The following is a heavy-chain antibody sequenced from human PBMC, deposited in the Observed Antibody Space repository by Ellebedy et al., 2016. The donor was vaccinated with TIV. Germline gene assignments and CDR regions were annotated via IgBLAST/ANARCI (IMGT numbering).Heavy chain of an antibody. CDR2: INGDGSTT. V-gene: IGHV3-74*01. Sequence: GESLKISCAASGFTFTNYWMHWVRQAPGKGLVWVARINGDGSTTGYADSVRGRFTISRDNAKNTLYLQMNSLRAEDTAVYYCARVRDNGDLDYWGQGTLVTVSS. CDR3: ARVRDNGDLDY. D-gene: IGHD2-8*01. CDR1: GFTFTNYW. J-gene: IGHJ4*02.